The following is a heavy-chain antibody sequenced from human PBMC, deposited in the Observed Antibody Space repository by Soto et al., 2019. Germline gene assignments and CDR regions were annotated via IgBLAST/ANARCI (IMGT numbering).Heavy chain of an antibody. Sequence: SETLSLTCTVSGCSISSGGYYWSWIRQHPGKGLEWIGYIYYSGSTYYNPSLKSRVTISVDTSKNQFSLKLSSVTAADTAVYYCARAIVVVTAIPPRAFDIWGQGTMVTVSS. CDR2: IYYSGST. CDR1: GCSISSGGYY. CDR3: ARAIVVVTAIPPRAFDI. D-gene: IGHD2-21*02. J-gene: IGHJ3*02. V-gene: IGHV4-31*03.